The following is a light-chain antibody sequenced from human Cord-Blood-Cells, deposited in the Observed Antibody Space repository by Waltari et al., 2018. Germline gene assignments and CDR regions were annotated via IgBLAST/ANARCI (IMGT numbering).Light chain of an antibody. Sequence: QSALTQPASVSGSPGQSITIPCTGTSSDVAGSNYVSWYQQHPGKAPKLMLYDVSNRPSGVSNRFAGSKSGNTASLTISGLQAEDEADYYCSSYTSSSTLVFGGGTKLTVL. CDR2: DVS. CDR3: SSYTSSSTLV. CDR1: SSDVAGSNY. V-gene: IGLV2-14*01. J-gene: IGLJ3*02.